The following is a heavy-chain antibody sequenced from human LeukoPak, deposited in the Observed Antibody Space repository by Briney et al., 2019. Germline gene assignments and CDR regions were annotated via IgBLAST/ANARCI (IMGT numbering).Heavy chain of an antibody. CDR1: VGPINTYH. CDR2: IFYSGST. V-gene: IGHV4-59*08. J-gene: IGHJ2*01. D-gene: IGHD6-6*01. CDR3: ARGVKIEYSSSSRIYYLDR. Sequence: SSETLSLTCTVSVGPINTYHWSWIRQPPGKGLEWIGYIFYSGSTNYNPSHKSRVTISVDTSKNQFSLKLRSVTAADTAVYYCARGVKIEYSSSSRIYYLDRWGRGTLVTVSS.